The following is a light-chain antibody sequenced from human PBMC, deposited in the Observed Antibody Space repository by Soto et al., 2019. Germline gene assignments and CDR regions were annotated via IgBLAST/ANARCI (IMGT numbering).Light chain of an antibody. CDR3: CSYAGSSTRWV. J-gene: IGLJ3*02. V-gene: IGLV2-23*01. CDR2: EGS. Sequence: QSALTQPASVSGSPGQSITISCTGTSSDVGSYNLVSLYQQHPGKAPKLMIYEGSKRPSGVSNRFSGSKSGNTASLTISGLQAEDEADYYCCSYAGSSTRWVFGGGTQLTVL. CDR1: SSDVGSYNL.